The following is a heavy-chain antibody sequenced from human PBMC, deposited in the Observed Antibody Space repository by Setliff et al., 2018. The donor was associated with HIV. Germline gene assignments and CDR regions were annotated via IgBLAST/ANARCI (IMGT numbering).Heavy chain of an antibody. J-gene: IGHJ4*02. Sequence: KTSETLSLTCSVSGGSITSNSFYWGWIRQPPGKGLEWIGSVYYSGSTYYNPSLKSRLTISVDTSKNQFSLKLSSVTAADTAVYYCARGSSLHLAYWGQGTLVTVSS. V-gene: IGHV4-39*01. D-gene: IGHD6-6*01. CDR3: ARGSSLHLAY. CDR2: VYYSGST. CDR1: GGSITSNSFY.